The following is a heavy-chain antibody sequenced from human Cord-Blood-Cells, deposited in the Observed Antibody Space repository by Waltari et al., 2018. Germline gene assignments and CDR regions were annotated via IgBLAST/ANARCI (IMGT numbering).Heavy chain of an antibody. CDR1: GFTVSSNY. CDR2: ICSGGST. J-gene: IGHJ3*02. D-gene: IGHD1-20*01. Sequence: EVQLVESGGGLIQPGGSLRLSCAASGFTVSSNYMSWVRQAPGKGLEWVSVICSGGSTYYADTVKGRCTISRDNSKNTMYLQMNSLRAEDTAVYYCARDRYNWGAFDIWGQGTMVTVSS. CDR3: ARDRYNWGAFDI. V-gene: IGHV3-53*01.